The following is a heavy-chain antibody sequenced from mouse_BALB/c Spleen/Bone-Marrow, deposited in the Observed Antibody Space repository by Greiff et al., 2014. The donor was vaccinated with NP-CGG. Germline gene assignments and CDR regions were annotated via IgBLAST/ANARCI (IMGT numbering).Heavy chain of an antibody. V-gene: IGHV7-3*02. CDR3: ARDYSGYFDF. J-gene: IGHJ2*01. Sequence: EVQLMESGGGLVQPGGSLRLSCTTSGFTFTDYFMTWVRQSPGKALEWLGFIRNKPNGYTTEYNPSVKGRFTISKDNSKSNLYLQMNTLRAEDSAIYYCARDYSGYFDFWGQGTTLTVSS. CDR1: GFTFTDYF. CDR2: IRNKPNGYTT. D-gene: IGHD5-1*01.